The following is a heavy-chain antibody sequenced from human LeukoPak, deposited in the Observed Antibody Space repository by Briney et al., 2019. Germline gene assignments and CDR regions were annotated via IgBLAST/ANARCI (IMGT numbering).Heavy chain of an antibody. J-gene: IGHJ5*02. Sequence: SVKVSCKASGGTFSSYAISWVRQAPGQGLEWMGRIIPILGIANYAQKFQGRVTITADKSTSTAYMELSSLRSEDTAAYYCASLPSSSNWFDPWGQGTLVTVSS. V-gene: IGHV1-69*04. CDR2: IIPILGIA. CDR3: ASLPSSSNWFDP. CDR1: GGTFSSYA. D-gene: IGHD6-6*01.